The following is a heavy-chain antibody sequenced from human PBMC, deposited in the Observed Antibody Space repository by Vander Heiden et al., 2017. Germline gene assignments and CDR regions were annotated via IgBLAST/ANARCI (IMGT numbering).Heavy chain of an antibody. CDR1: VFTFSSYG. CDR2: ISSSSSYI. CDR3: ASGPAVSGTGPFDY. J-gene: IGHJ4*02. Sequence: EVQPLASGGGLVQPAGSLRRSFAASVFTFSSYGMNWVRQAPGKGLEGVSSISSSSSYIYYADSVKGRFTISRENAKNALHRQMNSVSAEETAVYYCASGPAVSGTGPFDYWGQGTLVTFSS. V-gene: IGHV3-21*01. D-gene: IGHD6-13*01.